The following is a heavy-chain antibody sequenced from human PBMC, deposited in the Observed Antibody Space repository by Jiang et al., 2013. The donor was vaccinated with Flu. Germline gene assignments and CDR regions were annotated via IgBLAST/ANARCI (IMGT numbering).Heavy chain of an antibody. CDR1: GGSISSYY. D-gene: IGHD6-25*01. CDR2: IYYSGST. J-gene: IGHJ6*01. V-gene: IGHV4-59*01. CDR3: ARDRASSGYYYYGMDV. Sequence: GPGLVKPSETLSLTCTVSGGSISSYYWSWIRQPPGKGLEWIGYIYYSGSTNYNPSLKSRVTISVDTSKNQFSLKLSSVTAADTAVYYCARDRASSGYYYYGMDV.